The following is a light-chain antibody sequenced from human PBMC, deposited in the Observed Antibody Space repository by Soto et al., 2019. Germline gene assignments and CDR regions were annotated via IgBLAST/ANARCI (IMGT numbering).Light chain of an antibody. V-gene: IGKV3-20*01. Sequence: EIVLTQSPGTLSLSPGERATLSCRASQSVSSSYLAWYQQKPGQAPRLLIYGASSRATGLTDRVSGSGSVTDFTRTISRLEPEDFAVYYCQQYGSSPYTFGQGTKLAIK. CDR2: GAS. J-gene: IGKJ2*01. CDR1: QSVSSSY. CDR3: QQYGSSPYT.